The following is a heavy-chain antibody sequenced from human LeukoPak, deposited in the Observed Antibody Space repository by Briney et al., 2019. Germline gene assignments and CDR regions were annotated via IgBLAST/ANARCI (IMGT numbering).Heavy chain of an antibody. J-gene: IGHJ6*03. D-gene: IGHD1-7*01. CDR3: AREVAPPELPNYYYMDV. CDR1: GFTFSSYW. CDR2: IKQDGSEK. Sequence: GGSLRLSCAASGFTFSSYWMSLVRQAPGKGLEWVANIKQDGSEKYYVDSVKGRFTISRDNAKNSLYLQMNSLRAEDTAVYYCAREVAPPELPNYYYMDVWGKGTTVTASS. V-gene: IGHV3-7*01.